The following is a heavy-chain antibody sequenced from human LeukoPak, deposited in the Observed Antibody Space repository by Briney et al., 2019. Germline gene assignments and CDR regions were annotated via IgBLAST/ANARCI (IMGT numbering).Heavy chain of an antibody. CDR1: GFTFSRYA. Sequence: GGSLRLSCAASGFTFSRYAMHWVRQAPGKGLEWVAVISYDGSNEYYADSVKGRFTISRDSSENMLYLQMNSLRVEDTAVYYCARVGYYSSGPFSYFDYWGQGTLVTVSS. CDR3: ARVGYYSSGPFSYFDY. D-gene: IGHD3-10*01. V-gene: IGHV3-30-3*01. CDR2: ISYDGSNE. J-gene: IGHJ4*02.